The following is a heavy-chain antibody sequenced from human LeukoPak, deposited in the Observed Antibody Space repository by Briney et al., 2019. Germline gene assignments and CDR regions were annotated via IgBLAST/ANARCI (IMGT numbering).Heavy chain of an antibody. CDR2: IIPIFCTA. CDR1: GYTFTSYG. Sequence: SVKVSCKASGYTFTSYGIRWVRQAPGQGLEWMGGIIPIFCTANYVQTFQGRVTITADKYTRTAFMELSSLRSEDTAVYYCARDREVTMFGVETFDYWGEGTLVTVSS. CDR3: ARDREVTMFGVETFDY. D-gene: IGHD3-3*01. J-gene: IGHJ4*02. V-gene: IGHV1-69*06.